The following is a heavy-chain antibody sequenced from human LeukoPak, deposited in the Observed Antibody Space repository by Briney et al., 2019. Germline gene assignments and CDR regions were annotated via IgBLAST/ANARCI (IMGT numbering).Heavy chain of an antibody. CDR1: GCAFTRHD. V-gene: IGHV1-8*01. D-gene: IGHD3-22*01. Sequence: ASVNVSCQPCGCAFTRHDINRVRQATGQGREWMGWMNPNSGKTGYAQKYQGRVTMTRNNSISTDYMELSSLRSEDTAVYYCARGFFRGYYDSSGYLVVYWRQGTMVTDCS. J-gene: IGHJ4*02. CDR3: ARGFFRGYYDSSGYLVVY. CDR2: MNPNSGKT.